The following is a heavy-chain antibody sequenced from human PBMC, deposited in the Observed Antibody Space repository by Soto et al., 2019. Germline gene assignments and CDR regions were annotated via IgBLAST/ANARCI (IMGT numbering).Heavy chain of an antibody. D-gene: IGHD5-18*01. CDR1: GFTFISYS. CDR3: ARVYTYGYGFDS. J-gene: IGHJ4*02. CDR2: ISSSSTLI. V-gene: IGHV3-21*01. Sequence: PGGSLRLSCASSGFTFISYSMNWVRQAPGKGLEWVSSISSSSTLIYYADSLKGRFTVSRDNAKNSLFLQVNSLRAEDTAVYYCARVYTYGYGFDSWGQGTLVTVSS.